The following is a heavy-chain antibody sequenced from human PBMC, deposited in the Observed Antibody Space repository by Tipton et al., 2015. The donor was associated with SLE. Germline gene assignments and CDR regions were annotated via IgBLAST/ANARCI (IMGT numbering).Heavy chain of an antibody. V-gene: IGHV4-61*09. D-gene: IGHD5-24*01. J-gene: IGHJ3*02. CDR1: GGSISSGSYY. Sequence: LRLSCTVSGGSISSGSYYWSWIRQPAGKGLEWIGYIYYSGSTNYNPSLKSRVTISVDTSKNQFSLKLSSVTAADTAVYYCARTVRREMATGPAFDIWGQGTMVTVSS. CDR2: IYYSGST. CDR3: ARTVRREMATGPAFDI.